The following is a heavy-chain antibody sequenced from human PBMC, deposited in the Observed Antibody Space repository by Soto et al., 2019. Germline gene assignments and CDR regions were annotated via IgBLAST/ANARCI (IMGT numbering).Heavy chain of an antibody. D-gene: IGHD2-15*01. Sequence: PGESLRLSCAASGFTFSSYAMHWVRQAPGKGLEWVAVISYDGSNKYYADSVKGRFTISRDNSKNTLYLQMNSLRAEDTAVYYCARDTRYFDYWGQGTLVTVSS. CDR3: ARDTRYFDY. V-gene: IGHV3-30-3*01. CDR2: ISYDGSNK. CDR1: GFTFSSYA. J-gene: IGHJ4*02.